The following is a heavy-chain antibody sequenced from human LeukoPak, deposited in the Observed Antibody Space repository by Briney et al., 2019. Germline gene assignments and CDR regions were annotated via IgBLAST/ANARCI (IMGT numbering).Heavy chain of an antibody. CDR3: ATPGYSYGYPFDY. Sequence: GGSLRLSCVASGFPFSSYWMTWVRQAPGKGLVWVSRINSDGSSTCYADSVKGRFTISRDNAKNTLYLQMNSLRAEDTAVYYCATPGYSYGYPFDYWGQGTLVTVSS. V-gene: IGHV3-74*01. CDR2: INSDGSST. D-gene: IGHD5-18*01. J-gene: IGHJ4*02. CDR1: GFPFSSYW.